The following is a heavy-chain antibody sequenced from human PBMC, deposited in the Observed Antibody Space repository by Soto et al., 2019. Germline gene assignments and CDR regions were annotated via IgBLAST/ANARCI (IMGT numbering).Heavy chain of an antibody. D-gene: IGHD6-13*01. CDR1: GGSFSNYY. V-gene: IGHV4-34*01. CDR3: AGGGRQQLLVRQYFQH. CDR2: INHSGST. Sequence: SETLSLTCAVYGGSFSNYYWSWIRQPPGKGLEWIGEINHSGSTNYNPSLKSRVTISVDTSKNQFSLNLSSVTAADTAVYYCAGGGRQQLLVRQYFQHWGQGTLVTVSS. J-gene: IGHJ1*01.